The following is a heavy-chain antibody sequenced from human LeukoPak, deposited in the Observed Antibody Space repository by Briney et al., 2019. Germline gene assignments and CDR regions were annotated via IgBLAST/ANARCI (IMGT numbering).Heavy chain of an antibody. D-gene: IGHD6-13*01. Sequence: GGSLRLSCAASGFTFSSYAMSWVRQAPGKGREWVSAISGSGGSTYYADSVKGRFTISRDNSKNTLYLQMNSLRAEDTAVYYCAKDLSAADNYYYYGMDVWGQGTTVTVSS. CDR1: GFTFSSYA. V-gene: IGHV3-23*01. J-gene: IGHJ6*02. CDR2: ISGSGGST. CDR3: AKDLSAADNYYYYGMDV.